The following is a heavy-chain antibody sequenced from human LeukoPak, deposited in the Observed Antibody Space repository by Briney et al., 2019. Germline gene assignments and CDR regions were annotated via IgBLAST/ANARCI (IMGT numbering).Heavy chain of an antibody. Sequence: SETLSLTCTVSGGSVSSGSFYWSWIRQPPGKGLEWIGYIYYSGSTNYNPSLKSRVTISVDTSKNQFSLKVSSVTAADTAVYYCASKKGSGSPFDSWGQGTLVTVSS. CDR1: GGSVSSGSFY. V-gene: IGHV4-61*01. D-gene: IGHD1-26*01. CDR3: ASKKGSGSPFDS. CDR2: IYYSGST. J-gene: IGHJ4*02.